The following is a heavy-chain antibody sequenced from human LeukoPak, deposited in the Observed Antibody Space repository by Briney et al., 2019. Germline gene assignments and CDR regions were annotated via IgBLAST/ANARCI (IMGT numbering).Heavy chain of an antibody. CDR1: GFTFISYA. CDR3: AARGSVDDYY. D-gene: IGHD5/OR15-5a*01. V-gene: IGHV3-23*01. Sequence: GGSLRLSCAASGFTFISYATSWVRQAPEKGREWVSSITGSGGGTYYADSVKALFHISRHNSNNTLYLQMNPLRAGHAAVYHGAARGSVDDYYWGQGTRVIVSS. J-gene: IGHJ4*02. CDR2: ITGSGGGT.